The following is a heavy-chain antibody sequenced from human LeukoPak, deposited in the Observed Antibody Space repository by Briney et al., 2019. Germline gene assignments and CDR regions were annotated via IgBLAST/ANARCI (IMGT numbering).Heavy chain of an antibody. Sequence: SVKVSCKASGFTFTSSAMQWVRQARGQRLEWIGWIVAGSGNTNYAQKFQERVTITRDMSTSTAYMELSSLRSEDTAVYYCAAVIDLYCSSTSCTPAWDWFDLWGQGTLVTVSS. V-gene: IGHV1-58*02. CDR2: IVAGSGNT. CDR1: GFTFTSSA. J-gene: IGHJ5*02. CDR3: AAVIDLYCSSTSCTPAWDWFDL. D-gene: IGHD2-2*01.